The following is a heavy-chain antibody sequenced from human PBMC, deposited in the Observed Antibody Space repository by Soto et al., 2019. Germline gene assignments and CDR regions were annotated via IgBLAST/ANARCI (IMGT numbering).Heavy chain of an antibody. D-gene: IGHD2-8*01. CDR3: ARDFARGGYCTNGVCYLNRRFDP. CDR1: GFTFSSYW. J-gene: IGHJ5*02. V-gene: IGHV3-7*01. Sequence: EVQLVESGGGLVQPGGSLRLSCAASGFTFSSYWMSWVRQAPGKGLEWVANIKQDGSEKYYVDSVKGRFTISRDNAKNSLYLQMNSLRAEDTAVYYCARDFARGGYCTNGVCYLNRRFDPWGQGTLVTVSS. CDR2: IKQDGSEK.